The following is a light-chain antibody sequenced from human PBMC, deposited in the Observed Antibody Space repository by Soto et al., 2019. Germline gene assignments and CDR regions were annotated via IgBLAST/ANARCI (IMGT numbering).Light chain of an antibody. CDR2: DAS. CDR1: QSVSGY. V-gene: IGKV3-11*01. CDR3: QQRSKWRT. J-gene: IGKJ1*01. Sequence: LVLTQSPGTLSLSPGERAPLSCRASQSVSGYLAWYTQKPGQAPRLLIYDASKRATGIPARFSGSGFGTDFTLTISSLEPEDFAVYDCQQRSKWRTFGQGTQVDIK.